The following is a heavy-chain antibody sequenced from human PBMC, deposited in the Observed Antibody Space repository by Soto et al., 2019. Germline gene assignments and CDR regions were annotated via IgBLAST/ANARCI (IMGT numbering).Heavy chain of an antibody. Sequence: EVQLVESGGGLVKPGGSLRLSCAASGFTFSSAWMNWVRQAPGKGLEWVGRIKSKADGGTTDYAAPVKGRFTISRDDSTNTLYLQLNSLKTEDTAVYYCTTASRLSGGLFDYWGQGTLVTVSS. CDR1: GFTFSSAW. CDR3: TTASRLSGGLFDY. CDR2: IKSKADGGTT. D-gene: IGHD3-10*01. J-gene: IGHJ4*02. V-gene: IGHV3-15*01.